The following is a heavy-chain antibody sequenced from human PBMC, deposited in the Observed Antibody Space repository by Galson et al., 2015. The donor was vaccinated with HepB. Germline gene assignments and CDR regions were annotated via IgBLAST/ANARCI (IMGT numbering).Heavy chain of an antibody. Sequence: SLRLSCAASGFTFSNAWMNWVRQAPGKGLEWVDRIRSKTDGGTTDYAAPVKDRFTISRDDSKNTLYLQMNSLKTEDTAVYYCTTGCGGDCYIASMVDYCGQVTLVTVSS. D-gene: IGHD2-21*01. V-gene: IGHV3-15*07. CDR1: GFTFSNAW. CDR2: IRSKTDGGTT. CDR3: TTGCGGDCYIASMVDY. J-gene: IGHJ4*02.